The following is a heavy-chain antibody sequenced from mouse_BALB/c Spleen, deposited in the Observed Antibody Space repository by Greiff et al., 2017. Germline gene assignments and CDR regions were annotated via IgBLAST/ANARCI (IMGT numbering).Heavy chain of an antibody. CDR3: ARSGYYGSSDAMDY. Sequence: QVQLQQPGAELVMPGASVKMSCKASGYTFTDYWMHWVKQRPGQGLEWIGAIDTSDSYTSYNQKFKGKATLTVDESSSTAYMQLSSLTSEDSAVYYCARSGYYGSSDAMDYWGQGTSVTVSS. CDR2: IDTSDSYT. J-gene: IGHJ4*01. V-gene: IGHV1-69*01. CDR1: GYTFTDYW. D-gene: IGHD1-1*01.